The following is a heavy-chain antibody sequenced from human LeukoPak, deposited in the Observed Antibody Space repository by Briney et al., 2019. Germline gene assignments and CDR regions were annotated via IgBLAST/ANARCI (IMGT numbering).Heavy chain of an antibody. Sequence: SETLSLTCAVYGGSFSGYYWGWIRQPPGKGLEWIGEINHSGSTNYNPSLKSRVTISVDTPKNQFSLKLSSVTAADTAVYYCASGALGLDYWGQGTLVTVSS. CDR1: GGSFSGYY. CDR3: ASGALGLDY. CDR2: INHSGST. D-gene: IGHD6-19*01. V-gene: IGHV4-34*01. J-gene: IGHJ4*02.